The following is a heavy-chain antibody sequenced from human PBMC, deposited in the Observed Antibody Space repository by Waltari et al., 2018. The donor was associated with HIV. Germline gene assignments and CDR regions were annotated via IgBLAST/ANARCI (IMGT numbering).Heavy chain of an antibody. CDR3: ARDHRGNKLLYGMDV. V-gene: IGHV1-69*01. CDR1: GGTFSSYA. J-gene: IGHJ6*02. CDR2: IIPAFGTA. Sequence: QVQLVQSGAEVKKPGSSVRVSCKVSGGTFSSYAINWVRQAPRQGLEWMGGIIPAFGTANYAERFRGRVTITADEYTSTAYMDLSSLRSEDTAVYFCARDHRGNKLLYGMDVWGQGTTVTV.